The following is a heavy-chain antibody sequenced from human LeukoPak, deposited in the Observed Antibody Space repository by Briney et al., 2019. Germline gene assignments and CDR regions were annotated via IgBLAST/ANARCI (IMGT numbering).Heavy chain of an antibody. J-gene: IGHJ6*04. CDR2: INHSGTT. CDR3: ARGLRLPSRSTPAVPHV. D-gene: IGHD2/OR15-2a*01. Sequence: SETLSLTCAVYGGSFSDYYWNWIRQPPGKGLEWDGEINHSGTTNYNPPLKSRVPISVDTSKNQFSLRLSAVTAADTAVYHCARGLRLPSRSTPAVPHVWGKGTTVTVSA. V-gene: IGHV4-34*01. CDR1: GGSFSDYY.